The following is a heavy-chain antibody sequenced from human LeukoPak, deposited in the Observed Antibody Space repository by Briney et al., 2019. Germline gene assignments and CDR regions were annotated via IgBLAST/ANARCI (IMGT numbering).Heavy chain of an antibody. V-gene: IGHV1-2*02. Sequence: SVKVSCKASGYTFPGYYMHWVRQAPGQGLEWMGWINPNSGGTNYAQKFQGRVTMTRDTSISTAYMELSRLRSDDTAVYYCAREGDYYDSSGYYYEYWGQGTLVTVSS. CDR3: AREGDYYDSSGYYYEY. D-gene: IGHD3-22*01. CDR1: GYTFPGYY. CDR2: INPNSGGT. J-gene: IGHJ4*02.